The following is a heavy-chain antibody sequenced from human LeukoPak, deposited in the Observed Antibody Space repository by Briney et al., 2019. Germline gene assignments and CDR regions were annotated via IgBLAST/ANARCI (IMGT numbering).Heavy chain of an antibody. J-gene: IGHJ4*02. D-gene: IGHD3-16*01. Sequence: GRSLRLSCAASGFTFSNYAMHWVRQAPGKGLEWVAVISYDGRNQYYADSVKGRFTVSRDNSKSTLYLQMNSLRGEDTAVYNCARYGGFLDYWGQGTLVTVSS. CDR3: ARYGGFLDY. CDR2: ISYDGRNQ. CDR1: GFTFSNYA. V-gene: IGHV3-30*04.